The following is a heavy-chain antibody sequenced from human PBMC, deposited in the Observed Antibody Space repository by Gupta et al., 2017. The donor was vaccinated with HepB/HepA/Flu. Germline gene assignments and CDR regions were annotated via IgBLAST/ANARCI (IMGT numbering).Heavy chain of an antibody. CDR1: GFAFSGPW. V-gene: IGHV3-74*01. CDR3: TKDFDYVWGS. CDR2: ISPDGSNT. J-gene: IGHJ5*02. D-gene: IGHD3-16*01. Sequence: EMQLVESGGGLVQPGGSLRLSCALSGFAFSGPWMPWVRQAPGKGLMWVSRISPDGSNTGYADSVKGRFTLSRDNAKNTLYLQMNSLRAEDTGVYFCTKDFDYVWGSWGQGTLITVSS.